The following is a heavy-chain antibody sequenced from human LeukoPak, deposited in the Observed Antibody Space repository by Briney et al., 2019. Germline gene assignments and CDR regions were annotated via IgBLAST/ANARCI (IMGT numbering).Heavy chain of an antibody. CDR3: ARVPDWVPYPPFDY. CDR1: GYIFTSHY. J-gene: IGHJ4*02. D-gene: IGHD3-9*01. CDR2: VNPSGGST. V-gene: IGHV1-46*01. Sequence: ASVKVSCKASGYIFTSHYIHWVRQAPGHGLECMGMVNPSGGSTSYTQKFQGRVTMTGDTSMSTVYLELSSLRSEDTAVYYCARVPDWVPYPPFDYWGQGTLVTVSS.